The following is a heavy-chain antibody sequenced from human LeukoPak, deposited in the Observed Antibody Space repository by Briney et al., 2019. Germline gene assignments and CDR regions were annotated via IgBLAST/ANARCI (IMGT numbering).Heavy chain of an antibody. J-gene: IGHJ4*02. V-gene: IGHV4-4*07. D-gene: IGHD2-2*01. CDR2: IYTSGST. CDR1: GGSISSYY. Sequence: SETLSLTCTVSGGSISSYYWSWIRQPAGKGLEWIGRIYTSGSTNYNPSLKSRVTMSVDTSKNQFSLKLSSVTAADTAVYYCARGYCSSTSCYHVDYWGQGTLVTVSS. CDR3: ARGYCSSTSCYHVDY.